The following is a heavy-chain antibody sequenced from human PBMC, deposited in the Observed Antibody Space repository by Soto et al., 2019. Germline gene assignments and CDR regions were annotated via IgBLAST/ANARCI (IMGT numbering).Heavy chain of an antibody. Sequence: GASVKVSCKASGYTFTSYAMHWVRQAPGQRLEWMGWINAGNGNTKYSQKFQGRVTITRDTSASTAYMELSSLRSEDTAVYYCARSIGGVTAANYWGRETLVTVSS. J-gene: IGHJ4*02. CDR1: GYTFTSYA. D-gene: IGHD2-21*02. CDR2: INAGNGNT. V-gene: IGHV1-3*01. CDR3: ARSIGGVTAANY.